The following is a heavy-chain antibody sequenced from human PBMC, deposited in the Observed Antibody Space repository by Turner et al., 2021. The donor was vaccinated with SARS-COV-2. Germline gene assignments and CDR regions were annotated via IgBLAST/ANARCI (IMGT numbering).Heavy chain of an antibody. CDR3: ATYDFWKGYAFDY. Sequence: QLQLQASGPGLVKPSETLSPPCSVSDVSICSSTYYWGWIRQPPGKGREGIGSIYYNGNTYYNPSLKGRVTMSVDTSNNQFCLKLTSLTAADTALYYCATYDFWKGYAFDYWGQGTLVPVSS. CDR2: IYYNGNT. CDR1: DVSICSSTYY. V-gene: IGHV4-39*01. D-gene: IGHD3-3*01. J-gene: IGHJ4*02.